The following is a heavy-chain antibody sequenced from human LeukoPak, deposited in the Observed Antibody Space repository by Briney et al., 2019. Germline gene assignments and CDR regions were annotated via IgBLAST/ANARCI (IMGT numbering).Heavy chain of an antibody. J-gene: IGHJ6*04. CDR1: GFTFSSYE. CDR2: ISSSGSTI. V-gene: IGHV3-48*03. Sequence: GGSLRLSCAASGFTFSSYEMNWVRQAPGKGLEWVSYISSSGSTIYYADSEKGRFTISRDNAKNSLYLQMNSLRAEDTAVYCAELGITMIGGVWGKGTTVTISS. D-gene: IGHD3-10*02. CDR3: AELGITMIGGV.